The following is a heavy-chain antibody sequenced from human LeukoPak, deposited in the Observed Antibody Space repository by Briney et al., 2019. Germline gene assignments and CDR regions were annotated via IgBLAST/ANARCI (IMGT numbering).Heavy chain of an antibody. CDR2: IIPIFGTA. CDR1: GGTFSSYA. D-gene: IGHD3-10*01. J-gene: IGHJ4*02. V-gene: IGHV1-69*06. CDR3: ASSQYYYGSGIDY. Sequence: GASVKVSCTASGGTFSSYAISWVRQAPGQGLEWMGGIIPIFGTANYAQKFQGRVTITADKSTSTAYMELSSLRSEDTAMYYCASSQYYYGSGIDYWGQGTLVTVSS.